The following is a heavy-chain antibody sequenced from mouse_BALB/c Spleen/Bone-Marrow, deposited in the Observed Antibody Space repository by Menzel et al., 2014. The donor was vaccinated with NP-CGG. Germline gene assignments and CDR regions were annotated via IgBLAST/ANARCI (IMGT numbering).Heavy chain of an antibody. D-gene: IGHD1-1*01. CDR3: ARDYYGSSYWYFDV. CDR2: SRNKANDYTT. V-gene: IGHV7-1*02. CDR1: GFTFSDFY. J-gene: IGHJ1*01. Sequence: EVKVVESGGGLVQPGGSLRLSCATSGFTFSDFYMEWVRQPPGKRLEWIAASRNKANDYTTEYSASVKGRFIVSRDTSQSIPYLQMNALRAEDTAIYYCARDYYGSSYWYFDVWGAGTTVTVSS.